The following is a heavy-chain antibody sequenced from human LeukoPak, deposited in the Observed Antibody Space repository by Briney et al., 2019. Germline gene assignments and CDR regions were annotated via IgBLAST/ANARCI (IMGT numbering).Heavy chain of an antibody. CDR2: INPNSGGT. CDR1: GYTFTGYY. D-gene: IGHD3-10*01. V-gene: IGHV1-2*06. CDR3: ARAIWGDLYGFGGYYFDY. Sequence: ASAKVSCKASGYTFTGYYMHWVRQAPGQGLEWMGRINPNSGGTNYAQKFQGRVTMTRDTSISTAYMELSRLRSEDTAVYYCARAIWGDLYGFGGYYFDYWGQGTLVTVSS. J-gene: IGHJ4*02.